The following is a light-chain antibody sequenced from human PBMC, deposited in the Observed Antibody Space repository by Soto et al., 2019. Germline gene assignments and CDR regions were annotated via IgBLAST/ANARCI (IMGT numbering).Light chain of an antibody. CDR1: QSVSSSY. J-gene: IGKJ3*01. CDR2: GAS. V-gene: IGKV3-20*01. CDR3: QQYSSSPFT. Sequence: EIVLTQSPGTLSLSPGERATLSCRASQSVSSSYLAWYQQKPGQAPRLLIYGASSSATGIPDMFSGSGSGTDFTLTISRLEPEYFAVYYCQQYSSSPFTFDRGTNVDIK.